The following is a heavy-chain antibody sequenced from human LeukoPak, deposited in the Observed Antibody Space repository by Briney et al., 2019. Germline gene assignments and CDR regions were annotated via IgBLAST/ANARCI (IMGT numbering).Heavy chain of an antibody. D-gene: IGHD6-19*01. CDR2: ISYDGSNK. CDR1: GFTFSSYA. J-gene: IGHJ4*02. CDR3: ARGGVYSSGSYYLYYFDY. Sequence: GGSLRLSCVASGFTFSSYAMHWVRQAPGKGLEWVALISYDGSNKYYADSVKGRFTISRDNSKNTPYLQMNRLRAEDTAVYYCARGGVYSSGSYYLYYFDYWGQGTLVTVSS. V-gene: IGHV3-30-3*01.